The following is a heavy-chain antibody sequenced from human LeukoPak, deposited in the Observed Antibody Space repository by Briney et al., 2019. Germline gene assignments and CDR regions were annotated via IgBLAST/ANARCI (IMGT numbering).Heavy chain of an antibody. V-gene: IGHV4-31*03. CDR3: ARTSSSTSSIDY. J-gene: IGHJ4*02. D-gene: IGHD2-2*01. CDR2: IYYSGST. CDR1: GASISSGGYY. Sequence: TLSLTCTVSGASISSGGYYWSWIRQHPGKGLEWIGYIYYSGSTYYNPSLKSRVTISVDTSKNQFSLKLSSVTAADTAVYYCARTSSSTSSIDYWGQGTLVTVSS.